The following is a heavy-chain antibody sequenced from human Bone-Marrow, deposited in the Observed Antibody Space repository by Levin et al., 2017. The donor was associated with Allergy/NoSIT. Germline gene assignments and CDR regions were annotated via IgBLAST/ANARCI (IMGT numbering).Heavy chain of an antibody. CDR3: ASMSSPDY. V-gene: IGHV4-39*01. CDR2: IYYSGST. Sequence: PSETLSLTCTVSGGSISSSSYYWGWIRQPPGKGLEWIGSIYYSGSTYYNPSLKSRVTISVDTSKNQFSLKLSSVTAADTAVYYCASMSSPDYWGQGTLVTVSS. J-gene: IGHJ4*02. CDR1: GGSISSSSYY.